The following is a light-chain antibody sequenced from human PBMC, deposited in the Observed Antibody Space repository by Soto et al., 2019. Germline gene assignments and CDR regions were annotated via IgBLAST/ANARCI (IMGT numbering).Light chain of an antibody. Sequence: IQMTQSPSSLSASVGGRVTITCRASQRIRTDLNWYQQRPGKAPKVLIYVASTLQTGVPSRFSGSSSGTDFNLTITSLQPEDFALYYCQQSYKNPHTFGGGTRVEIK. CDR1: QRIRTD. CDR2: VAS. J-gene: IGKJ4*01. CDR3: QQSYKNPHT. V-gene: IGKV1-39*01.